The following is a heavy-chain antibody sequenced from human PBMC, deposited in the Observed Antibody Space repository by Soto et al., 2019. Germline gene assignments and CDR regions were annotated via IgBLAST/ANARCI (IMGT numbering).Heavy chain of an antibody. CDR2: IIPIFGTA. Sequence: ASVKVSCKASGGTFSSYALSWVRQAPGQGLEWMGGIIPIFGTANYAQKFQGRVTITADKSTSTAYMKLSSLRSEDTAVYYCASRLEEDYYYYYGMDVWGQGTTVTVSS. CDR3: ASRLEEDYYYYYGMDV. J-gene: IGHJ6*02. CDR1: GGTFSSYA. V-gene: IGHV1-69*06. D-gene: IGHD1-1*01.